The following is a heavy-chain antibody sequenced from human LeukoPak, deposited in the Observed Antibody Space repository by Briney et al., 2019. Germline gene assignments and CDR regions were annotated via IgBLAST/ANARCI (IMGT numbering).Heavy chain of an antibody. J-gene: IGHJ4*02. CDR2: ISGSGGST. V-gene: IGHV3-23*01. CDR3: AAAAVAGMSLDY. D-gene: IGHD6-19*01. Sequence: GGSLRLSCAASGFTFSSYAMSWVRQAPGKGLEWVSAISGSGGSTYYADSVKGRLTISRDNSKNTLYLQMNSLRAEDTAVYYCAAAAVAGMSLDYWGQGTLVTVSS. CDR1: GFTFSSYA.